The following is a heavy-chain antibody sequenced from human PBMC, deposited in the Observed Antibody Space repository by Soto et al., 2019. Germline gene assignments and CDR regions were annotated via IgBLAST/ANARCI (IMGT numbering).Heavy chain of an antibody. CDR3: ARVAHVRFYDH. D-gene: IGHD3-3*01. V-gene: IGHV4-31*03. CDR1: GGSISSGGYY. J-gene: IGHJ4*02. CDR2: IYYSGST. Sequence: SETLSLTCTVSGGSISSGGYYWSWIRQHPGKGLEWIGYIYYSGSTYYNPSLKSRVTISVDTSKNQFSLKLSSVTAADTAVYYCARVAHVRFYDHWVQGTLVTVSS.